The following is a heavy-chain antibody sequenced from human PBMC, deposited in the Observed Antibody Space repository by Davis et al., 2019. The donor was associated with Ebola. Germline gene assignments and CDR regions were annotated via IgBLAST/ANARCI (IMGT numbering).Heavy chain of an antibody. J-gene: IGHJ4*02. CDR1: GFTVSSNY. D-gene: IGHD1-26*01. CDR2: IYSGGST. V-gene: IGHV3-66*01. CDR3: ARGTIVGATGIDY. Sequence: GESLKISCAASGFTVSSNYMSWVRQAPGKGLEWVSVIYSGGSTYYADSVKGRFTISRDNSKNTLFLQMNSLRDEDTAVYYCARGTIVGATGIDYWGQGTLVTVSS.